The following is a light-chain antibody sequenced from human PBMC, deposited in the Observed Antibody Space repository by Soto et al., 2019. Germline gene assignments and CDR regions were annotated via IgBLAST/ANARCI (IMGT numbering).Light chain of an antibody. V-gene: IGLV2-11*01. CDR2: DVS. J-gene: IGLJ1*01. CDR3: CSYAGSYTWV. Sequence: ALTQPRSVSGSPGQSVTISCTGTSSDVGGYNYVSWYQQHPGKAPKLMIYDVSKRPSGVPDRFSGSKSGNTASLTISGLQAEDEADYYCCSYAGSYTWVFGTGTKLTVL. CDR1: SSDVGGYNY.